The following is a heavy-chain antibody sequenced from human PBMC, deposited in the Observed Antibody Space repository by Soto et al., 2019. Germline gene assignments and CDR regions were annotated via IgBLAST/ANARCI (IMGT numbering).Heavy chain of an antibody. J-gene: IGHJ4*02. Sequence: QVQLVESGGGVVQPGMSLRLSCAASEFTFSSYGVHWVRQAPGKGLEWVAVISYDGSNNYYADSVKGRFTISRDNSKNTLYLQMNSLRAETTAVYYCAKEGEVDGTYFDYWGQGTLFTVSS. CDR3: AKEGEVDGTYFDY. V-gene: IGHV3-30*18. CDR1: EFTFSSYG. D-gene: IGHD6-19*01. CDR2: ISYDGSNN.